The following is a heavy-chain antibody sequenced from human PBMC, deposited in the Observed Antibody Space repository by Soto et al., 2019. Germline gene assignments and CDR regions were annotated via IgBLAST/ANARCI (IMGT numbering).Heavy chain of an antibody. CDR3: ARDRGGEYSYGYYYYYGMDV. CDR1: GDSVSSNSAA. J-gene: IGHJ6*02. CDR2: TYYRSKWYN. V-gene: IGHV6-1*01. D-gene: IGHD5-18*01. Sequence: PSQTLSLTCAISGDSVSSNSAAWNWIRQSPSRGLEWLGRTYYRSKWYNDYAVSVKSRITINPDTSKNQFSLQLNSVTPEDTVVYYCARDRGGEYSYGYYYYYGMDVWGQGTTVTVSS.